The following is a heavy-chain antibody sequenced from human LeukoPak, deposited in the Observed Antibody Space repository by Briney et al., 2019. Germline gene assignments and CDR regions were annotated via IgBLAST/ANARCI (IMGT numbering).Heavy chain of an antibody. CDR1: GYILTSYG. Sequence: ASVKVSCKASGYILTSYGFAWVRQAPGQGLEWMGWISALNGNTNYAQKFQGRVTMTRNTSVSTAYMELSSLRSEDTAVYYCARGITMTENIRGQGTMVTVSS. D-gene: IGHD3-22*01. V-gene: IGHV1-18*01. J-gene: IGHJ3*02. CDR2: ISALNGNT. CDR3: ARGITMTENI.